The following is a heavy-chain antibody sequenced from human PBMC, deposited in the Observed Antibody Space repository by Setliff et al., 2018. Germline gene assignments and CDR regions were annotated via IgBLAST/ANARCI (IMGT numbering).Heavy chain of an antibody. Sequence: ASVKVSCKASGYTFRQSIVSWVRQAPGQGLEWLGWIGVYSGNTYSAQRFQGRVSVTTDESTNTAYLELRGLRSDGTAVYYCMRLVRFCSRTVCQRTSGDEAWGQGTRVTVSS. J-gene: IGHJ5*02. CDR1: GYTFRQSI. D-gene: IGHD3-3*01. CDR3: MRLVRFCSRTVCQRTSGDEA. CDR2: IGVYSGNT. V-gene: IGHV1-18*01.